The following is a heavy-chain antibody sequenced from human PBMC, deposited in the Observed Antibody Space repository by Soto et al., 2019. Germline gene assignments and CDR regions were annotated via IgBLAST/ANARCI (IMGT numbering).Heavy chain of an antibody. CDR3: VRTGDDY. Sequence: EVQLVESGGGLVQPGGSLTLSCAASGFTFGSYRMGGVRQAPGKGLEWVATIKQDGSEKYYMDSVKGRFTISRDNAKKSLYLQMTSLKDDDTALYYCVRTGDDYWGQGTLVTVSS. CDR2: IKQDGSEK. J-gene: IGHJ4*02. CDR1: GFTFGSYR. V-gene: IGHV3-7*05. D-gene: IGHD3-16*01.